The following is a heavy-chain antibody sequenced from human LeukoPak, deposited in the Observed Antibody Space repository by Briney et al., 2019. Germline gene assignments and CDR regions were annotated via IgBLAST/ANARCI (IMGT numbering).Heavy chain of an antibody. Sequence: ASVKVSCKASGYTFTSYDINWVRQAPGQRLEWMGWINAGNGNTKYSQKFQGRVTITRDTSASTAYMELSSLRSEDTAVYYCARGSTLLLWFGESDYWGQGTLVTVSS. D-gene: IGHD3-10*01. V-gene: IGHV1-3*01. J-gene: IGHJ4*02. CDR3: ARGSTLLLWFGESDY. CDR2: INAGNGNT. CDR1: GYTFTSYD.